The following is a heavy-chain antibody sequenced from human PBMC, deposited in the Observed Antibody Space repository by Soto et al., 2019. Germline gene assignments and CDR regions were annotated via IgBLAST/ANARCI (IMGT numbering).Heavy chain of an antibody. D-gene: IGHD6-13*01. J-gene: IGHJ5*02. V-gene: IGHV4-39*01. CDR1: GGSLSSSDSY. Sequence: SQAQSLTCPLAGGSLSSSDSYWGWIRKPPGKGLEWIGSIYYSGHTFFNVSLMSRITMSIDTSKHQFSLTLRSMTAADTAMYYCAGNRGLSAAGKQGWFDPWGQGTLVTVSS. CDR2: IYYSGHT. CDR3: AGNRGLSAAGKQGWFDP.